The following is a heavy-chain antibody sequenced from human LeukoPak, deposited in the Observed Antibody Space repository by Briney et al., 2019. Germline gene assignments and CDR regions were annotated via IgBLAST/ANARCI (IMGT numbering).Heavy chain of an antibody. V-gene: IGHV3-23*01. D-gene: IGHD5-24*01. J-gene: IGHJ4*02. Sequence: GGSLRLSCAASGFPFSSYAMSWVRQAPGKGLEWVSGISGSGGTIYYADSVKGRFTISRDNSKNTLYLQMNSLRAEDTAVYYCAKVQEMATILPPFHYWGQGTLVTVSS. CDR1: GFPFSSYA. CDR3: AKVQEMATILPPFHY. CDR2: ISGSGGTI.